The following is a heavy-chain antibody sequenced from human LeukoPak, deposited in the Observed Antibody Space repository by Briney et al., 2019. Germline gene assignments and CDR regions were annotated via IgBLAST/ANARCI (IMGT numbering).Heavy chain of an antibody. Sequence: ASVKVSCKASGYTFTGYYIHWVRQAPGQGLEWMGWINPNSGGTNYAQKFQGRVTMTRDTSISTAYMELSRWGFADTAVYYCARSSSSPARGNWFDPWGQGTLVSVSS. CDR2: INPNSGGT. J-gene: IGHJ5*02. D-gene: IGHD6-13*01. CDR1: GYTFTGYY. V-gene: IGHV1-2*02. CDR3: ARSSSSPARGNWFDP.